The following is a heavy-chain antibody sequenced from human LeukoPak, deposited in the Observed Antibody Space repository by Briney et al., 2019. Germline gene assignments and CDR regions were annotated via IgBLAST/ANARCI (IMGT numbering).Heavy chain of an antibody. J-gene: IGHJ5*02. Sequence: SGTLSLTCAVSGDSISSDNWWSWVRQSPGKGLEWIGEIYHSGSTNSNPSLKSPVTISIDTSKDQFSLELSSVTAADTAVYYCARHYSDGRADPFDTWGQGTLVTVSS. CDR2: IYHSGST. D-gene: IGHD3-22*01. V-gene: IGHV4-4*02. CDR3: ARHYSDGRADPFDT. CDR1: GDSISSDNW.